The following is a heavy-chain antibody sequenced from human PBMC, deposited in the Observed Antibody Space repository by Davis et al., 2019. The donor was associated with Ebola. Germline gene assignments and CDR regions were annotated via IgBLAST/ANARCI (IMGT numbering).Heavy chain of an antibody. Sequence: GGSLRLSCAASGFIVSNSYINWVRQVPGKGMEWVAAIYSDGSAHYRDSVKGRFIISRDNSKNTVDLQMNSLRVEDTAVYYCARDRQCGDNRCSGVEWFDSWGQGTLVTVSS. CDR1: GFIVSNSY. V-gene: IGHV3-66*01. CDR2: IYSDGSA. D-gene: IGHD2-21*01. CDR3: ARDRQCGDNRCSGVEWFDS. J-gene: IGHJ5*01.